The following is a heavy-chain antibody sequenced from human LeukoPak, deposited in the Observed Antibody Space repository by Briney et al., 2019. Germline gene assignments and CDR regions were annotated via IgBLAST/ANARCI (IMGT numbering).Heavy chain of an antibody. CDR2: IYHSGST. J-gene: IGHJ5*02. Sequence: KPSETLSLTCTVSGYSISSGYYWGWIRQPPGKGLEWIGSIYHSGSTYYNPSLKSRVTISVDTSKNQFSLKLSSVTAADTAVYYCARGRYGSGSYYDPWGQGTLVTVSS. V-gene: IGHV4-38-2*02. D-gene: IGHD3-10*01. CDR1: GYSISSGYY. CDR3: ARGRYGSGSYYDP.